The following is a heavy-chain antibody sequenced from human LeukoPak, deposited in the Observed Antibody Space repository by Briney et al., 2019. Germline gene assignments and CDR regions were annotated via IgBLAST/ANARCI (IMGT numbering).Heavy chain of an antibody. J-gene: IGHJ3*02. V-gene: IGHV3-30*02. D-gene: IGHD3-10*01. Sequence: GGSLRLSCAASGFTFSSYGMHWVRQAPGKGLEWVAFIRYDGSNKYYADSVKGRFTISRDNAKNTLYLQMNSLRAEDTAVYYCVRVRPYYYGSGRYDAFDIWGQGTMVTVSS. CDR3: VRVRPYYYGSGRYDAFDI. CDR1: GFTFSSYG. CDR2: IRYDGSNK.